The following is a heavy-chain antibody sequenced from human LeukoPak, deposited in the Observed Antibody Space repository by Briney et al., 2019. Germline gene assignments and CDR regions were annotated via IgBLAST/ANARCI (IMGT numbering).Heavy chain of an antibody. CDR3: ARSDILTGYYFDY. CDR2: INSDGSST. Sequence: GGSLRLSCAASGFTFSSYWMHWVRQAPGKGLVWVSRINSDGSSTSYADSVKGRFTISRDNAKNTLYLQMNSLRAEDTAVYYCARSDILTGYYFDYWGQGTLVTVSS. CDR1: GFTFSSYW. D-gene: IGHD3-9*01. J-gene: IGHJ4*02. V-gene: IGHV3-74*01.